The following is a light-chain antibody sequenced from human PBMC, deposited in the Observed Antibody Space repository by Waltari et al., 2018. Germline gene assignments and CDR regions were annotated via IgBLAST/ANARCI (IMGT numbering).Light chain of an antibody. CDR3: QQYSNWPT. Sequence: EIVMTQSPATLSVSPGERATLSCRASQSVGSNLAWYQQIPGLPPRLLIYGASTRATGIPARFSGSGSGTDFTFTISSLQSEDFAVYYCQQYSNWPTFGQGTRVEVK. CDR1: QSVGSN. CDR2: GAS. V-gene: IGKV3-15*01. J-gene: IGKJ1*01.